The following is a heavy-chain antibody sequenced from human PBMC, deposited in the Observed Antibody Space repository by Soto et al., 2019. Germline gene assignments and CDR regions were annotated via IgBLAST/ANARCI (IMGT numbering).Heavy chain of an antibody. J-gene: IGHJ6*03. CDR1: GYTFTSYG. CDR3: ARDSPWSRGNYYYYYRDV. CDR2: ISAYNGNA. D-gene: IGHD2-8*02. V-gene: IGHV1-18*01. Sequence: GASVKVSCKASGYTFTSYGISWVRQAPGQGLEWMGWISAYNGNANYAQKLQGRVTMTTDTSTSTAYMELRSLRSDDTAVYYCARDSPWSRGNYYYYYRDVWGKGTTVSVSS.